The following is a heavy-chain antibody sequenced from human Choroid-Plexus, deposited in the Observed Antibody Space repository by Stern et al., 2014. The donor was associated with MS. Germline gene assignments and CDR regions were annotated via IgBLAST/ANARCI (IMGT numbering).Heavy chain of an antibody. CDR2: MSRRGGPP. D-gene: IGHD6-19*01. J-gene: IGHJ1*01. CDR1: GFSFTAYA. Sequence: EMPRVTPGGGLKRPGGSLRLSCRASGFSFTAYAMSWVPQTPGKALQWVAGMSRRGGPPYYAHSVKAPFTIPRAISTATLYLNMAGLRADDTAVYYCAKWPHHIAVAGTRYFQHWGQGTLVTVSS. CDR3: AKWPHHIAVAGTRYFQH. V-gene: IGHV3-23*04.